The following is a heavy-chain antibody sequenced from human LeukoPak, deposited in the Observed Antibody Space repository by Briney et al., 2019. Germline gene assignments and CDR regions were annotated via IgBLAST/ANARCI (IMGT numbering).Heavy chain of an antibody. Sequence: SETLSLTCAVSGGSISRNNWWSWVRPAPGKGLEWIGEIYHSGNTNYNPSLKSRVTISIDNSKNQFSLKLSSVIAADTAVYYCAGISSVIPAAPGWFDPWGQGTLVTGSS. CDR2: IYHSGNT. D-gene: IGHD2-2*01. CDR3: AGISSVIPAAPGWFDP. CDR1: GGSISRNNW. V-gene: IGHV4-4*02. J-gene: IGHJ5*02.